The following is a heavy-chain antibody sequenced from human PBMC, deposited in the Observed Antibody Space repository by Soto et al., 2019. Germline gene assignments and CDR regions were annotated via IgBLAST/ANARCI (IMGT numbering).Heavy chain of an antibody. CDR1: GFTFSTYG. CDR3: ARGWYCGGDCYEGYFDL. V-gene: IGHV3-33*01. CDR2: IWYDGSNK. J-gene: IGHJ2*01. D-gene: IGHD2-21*02. Sequence: QVQLVESGGGVVQPGRSLRLSCAASGFTFSTYGMHWVRQAPGKGLEWVAVIWYDGSNKYYADSVKGRFTISRDNSKNTLYRQMNSLRAEDTAVYYCARGWYCGGDCYEGYFDLWGRGTPVTVSS.